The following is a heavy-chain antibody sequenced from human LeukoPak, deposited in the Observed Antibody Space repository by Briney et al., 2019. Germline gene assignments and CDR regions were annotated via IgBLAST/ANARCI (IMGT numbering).Heavy chain of an antibody. Sequence: SVKVSCKASGYTFTSYGITWVRQAPGQGLEWMGGIIPIFGTANYAQKFQGRVTITTDESTSTAYMQLSSLRSEDTAVYYCARDQDYYDTPGDAFDIWGQGTMVTVSS. CDR1: GYTFTSYG. CDR3: ARDQDYYDTPGDAFDI. CDR2: IIPIFGTA. J-gene: IGHJ3*02. V-gene: IGHV1-69*05. D-gene: IGHD3-22*01.